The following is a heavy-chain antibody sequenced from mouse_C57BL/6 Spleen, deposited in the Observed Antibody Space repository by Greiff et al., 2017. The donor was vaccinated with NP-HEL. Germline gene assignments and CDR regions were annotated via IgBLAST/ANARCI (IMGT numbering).Heavy chain of an antibody. V-gene: IGHV3-5*01. CDR1: GISITTGNYR. J-gene: IGHJ1*03. Sequence: VQLKESGPGLVKPSQTVFLTCTVTGISITTGNYRWSWIRQFPGNKLEWIGYIYYSGTITYNPSLTSRTTITRDTPKNQFFLEMNSLTAEDTATYYCARGLTSYWYFDVWGTGTTVTVSS. D-gene: IGHD2-12*01. CDR2: IYYSGTI. CDR3: ARGLTSYWYFDV.